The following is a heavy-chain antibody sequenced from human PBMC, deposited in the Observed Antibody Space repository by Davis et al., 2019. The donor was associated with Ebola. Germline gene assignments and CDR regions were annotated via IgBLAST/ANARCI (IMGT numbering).Heavy chain of an antibody. J-gene: IGHJ6*02. CDR2: ISGSGGST. V-gene: IGHV3-23*01. CDR1: GFTFSSYA. CDR3: ARAAHGYYGMDV. Sequence: GESLKISCAASGFTFSSYAMSWVRQAPGKGLEWVSAISGSGGSTYYADSVKGRFTISRDNSKNTLYLQMNSLRAGDTAVYYCARAAHGYYGMDVWGQGTTVTVSS.